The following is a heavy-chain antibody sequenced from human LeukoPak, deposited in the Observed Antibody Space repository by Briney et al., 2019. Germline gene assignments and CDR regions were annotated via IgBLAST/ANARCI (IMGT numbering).Heavy chain of an antibody. CDR1: GGSVTSGSYY. Sequence: PSETLSLTCTVSGGSVTSGSYYWSWIRQPPGKGLEWIGYIYYSGSTNYNPSLKSRVTISVDTSKNQFSLKLSSVTAADTAVHYCARESGCSGGSCYGRGFDYWGQGTLVTVSS. V-gene: IGHV4-61*01. D-gene: IGHD2-15*01. CDR3: ARESGCSGGSCYGRGFDY. CDR2: IYYSGST. J-gene: IGHJ4*02.